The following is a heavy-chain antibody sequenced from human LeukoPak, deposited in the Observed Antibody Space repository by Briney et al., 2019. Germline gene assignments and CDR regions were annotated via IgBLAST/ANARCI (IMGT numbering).Heavy chain of an antibody. D-gene: IGHD4-17*01. V-gene: IGHV3-21*01. J-gene: IGHJ4*02. CDR3: AILMTTVSLFDY. Sequence: KTGGSLRLSCAASGFTFSSYSMNWVRQAPGKGLEWVSSISSSSSYIYYAGSVKGRFTISRDNAKNSLYLQMNSLRAEDTAVYYCAILMTTVSLFDYWGQGTLVTVSS. CDR1: GFTFSSYS. CDR2: ISSSSSYI.